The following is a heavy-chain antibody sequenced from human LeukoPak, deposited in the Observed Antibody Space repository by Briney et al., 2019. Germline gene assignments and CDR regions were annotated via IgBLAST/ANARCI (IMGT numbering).Heavy chain of an antibody. V-gene: IGHV3-48*03. CDR1: GFTFSSYE. CDR3: ARDNRYSIFNWFDP. Sequence: PGGSLSLSCAAAGFTFSSYELNWVRQAAGKGLEWVSYISSSGSTIYYADSVKGRFTISRDNAKNSLYLQMNSLRAEDTAVYYCARDNRYSIFNWFDPWGQGTLVTVSS. CDR2: ISSSGSTI. J-gene: IGHJ5*02. D-gene: IGHD6-13*01.